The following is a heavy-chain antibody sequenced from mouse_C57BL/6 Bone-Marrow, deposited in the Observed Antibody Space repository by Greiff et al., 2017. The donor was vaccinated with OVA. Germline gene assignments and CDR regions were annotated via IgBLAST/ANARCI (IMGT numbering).Heavy chain of an antibody. CDR3: ARDYDYGGDYYAMDY. V-gene: IGHV3-6*01. Sequence: EVQLQQSGPGLVKPSQSLSLTCSVTGYSITSGYYWNWIRQFPGNKLEWMGYISYDGSNNYNPSLKNRISITRDTSKNQFFLKLNSVTTEDTATYYCARDYDYGGDYYAMDYWGQGTSVTVSS. J-gene: IGHJ4*01. CDR1: GYSITSGYY. CDR2: ISYDGSN. D-gene: IGHD2-4*01.